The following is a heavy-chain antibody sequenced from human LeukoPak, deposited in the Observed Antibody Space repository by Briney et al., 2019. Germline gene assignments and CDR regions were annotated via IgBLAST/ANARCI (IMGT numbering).Heavy chain of an antibody. D-gene: IGHD4-17*01. J-gene: IGHJ4*02. CDR2: ISYDGSNK. Sequence: GGSLRLSCAASGFTFSSYAMHWVRQAPGKGLEWVAVISYDGSNKYYADSVKGRFTISRDNSKNTLYLQMNSLRAEDTAVYYRARDQLTVTTWEFFLDYWGQGTLVTVSS. CDR3: ARDQLTVTTWEFFLDY. V-gene: IGHV3-30-3*01. CDR1: GFTFSSYA.